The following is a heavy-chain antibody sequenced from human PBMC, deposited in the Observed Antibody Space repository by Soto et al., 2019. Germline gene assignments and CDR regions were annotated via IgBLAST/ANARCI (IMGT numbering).Heavy chain of an antibody. J-gene: IGHJ4*02. CDR1: GFYFNNYG. CDR2: VSKSDYT. D-gene: IGHD2-2*01. Sequence: TGGSLRLSCAVSGFYFNNYGINWVRQAPGKGLEWVSSVSKSDYTYYSDSVKGRFTISRDNAKNSVSLQMNSLRAEDTAVYYCAREHSIIIPAVSDFWGQGTLVTVSS. V-gene: IGHV3-21*01. CDR3: AREHSIIIPAVSDF.